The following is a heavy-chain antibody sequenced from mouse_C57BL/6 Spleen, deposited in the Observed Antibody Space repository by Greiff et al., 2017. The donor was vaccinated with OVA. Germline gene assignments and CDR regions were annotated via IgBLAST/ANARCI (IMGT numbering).Heavy chain of an antibody. CDR2: IHPSDSDT. J-gene: IGHJ1*03. V-gene: IGHV1-74*01. Sequence: QVQLQQPGAELVKPGASVKVSCKASGYTFTSYWMHWVKQRPGQGLEWIGRIHPSDSDTNYTQKFKGKATFTVDKSSSTAYMQLSSLTSEDSAVYYGEPTVVATRYWYFDVWGTGTTVTVSS. CDR3: EPTVVATRYWYFDV. D-gene: IGHD1-1*01. CDR1: GYTFTSYW.